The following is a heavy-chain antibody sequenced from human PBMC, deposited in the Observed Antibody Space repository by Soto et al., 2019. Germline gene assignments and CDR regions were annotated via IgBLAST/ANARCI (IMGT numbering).Heavy chain of an antibody. J-gene: IGHJ4*02. Sequence: ASGTLCLTCTVSGGSLSSGGYYWNWIRQHPGKGLEWIGYIYYSGSIYYNPSLKSRVTISVDTSKNQFSLKLSSVTAADTAVYYCARDYYDSSGYSLTLDWGQGTLVNVSS. CDR2: IYYSGSI. V-gene: IGHV4-30-4*02. CDR3: ARDYYDSSGYSLTLD. D-gene: IGHD3-22*01. CDR1: GGSLSSGGYY.